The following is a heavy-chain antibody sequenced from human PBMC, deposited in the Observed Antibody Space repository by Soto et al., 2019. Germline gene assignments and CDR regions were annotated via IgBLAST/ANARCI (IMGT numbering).Heavy chain of an antibody. D-gene: IGHD4-17*01. CDR2: MNPILGIA. CDR1: GYTFTSYD. CDR3: ARESIDYGKGAFDI. Sequence: ASVKVSCKASGYTFTSYDINWVRQATGQGLEWMGWMNPILGIANYAQKFQGRVTITADKSTSTAYMELSSLRSEDTAVYYCARESIDYGKGAFDIWGQGTMVTVSS. J-gene: IGHJ3*02. V-gene: IGHV1-69*10.